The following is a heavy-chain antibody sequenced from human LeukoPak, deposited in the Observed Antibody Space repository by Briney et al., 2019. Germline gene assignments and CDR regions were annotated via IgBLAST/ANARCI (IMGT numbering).Heavy chain of an antibody. CDR2: IIPIFGTA. D-gene: IGHD1-26*01. V-gene: IGHV1-69*05. Sequence: SVKVSCKASGYTFTGYYMHWVRQAPGQGLEWMGGIIPIFGTANYAQKFQGRVTITTDESTSTAYMELSSLRSEDTAVYYCARARGFGWEYYYMDVWGKGTTVTVSS. CDR1: GYTFTGYY. CDR3: ARARGFGWEYYYMDV. J-gene: IGHJ6*03.